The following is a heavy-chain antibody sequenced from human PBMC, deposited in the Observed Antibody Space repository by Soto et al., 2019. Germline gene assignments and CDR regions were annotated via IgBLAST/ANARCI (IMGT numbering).Heavy chain of an antibody. CDR3: ASETGYSSGWYEENAFDI. Sequence: PGGSLRLSCAASGFTFSRYWMHWVRQAPGKGLVWVSRINSDGSSTSYADSVKGRFTISRDNAKNTLYLQMNSLRAEDTAVYYCASETGYSSGWYEENAFDIWGQGTMVTVSS. CDR1: GFTFSRYW. J-gene: IGHJ3*02. V-gene: IGHV3-74*01. D-gene: IGHD6-19*01. CDR2: INSDGSST.